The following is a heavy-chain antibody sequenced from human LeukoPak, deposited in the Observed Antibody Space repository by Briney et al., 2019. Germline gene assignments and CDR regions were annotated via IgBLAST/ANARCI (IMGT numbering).Heavy chain of an antibody. Sequence: GGSLRLSCAASGFTFDTFNMNWVRQAPGKGLEWVSSITSGGDYIYYADSVKGPFTTSRENAKNSLSLQLNSLRVEDTAVYYCARGHYDVLAASYKWTPDYWGQGTLVTVSS. CDR2: ITSGGDYI. V-gene: IGHV3-21*01. J-gene: IGHJ4*02. CDR1: GFTFDTFN. D-gene: IGHD3-9*01. CDR3: ARGHYDVLAASYKWTPDY.